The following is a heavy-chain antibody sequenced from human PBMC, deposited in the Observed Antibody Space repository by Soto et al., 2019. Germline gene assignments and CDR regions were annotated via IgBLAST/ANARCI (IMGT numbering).Heavy chain of an antibody. V-gene: IGHV3-74*01. Sequence: EVQLVESGGGSVQPGGSLRLSCAASGFTFSSNWMHWVRQTPGKGLEWVSCINTDGGITSYADSVRGRYTISRDNDENTLYLQMNRLRGTDTAVYYWACPGGCTGMGFDTWRRGTMVSVSS. CDR3: ACPGGCTGMGFDT. CDR2: INTDGGIT. D-gene: IGHD2-8*02. J-gene: IGHJ5*02. CDR1: GFTFSSNW.